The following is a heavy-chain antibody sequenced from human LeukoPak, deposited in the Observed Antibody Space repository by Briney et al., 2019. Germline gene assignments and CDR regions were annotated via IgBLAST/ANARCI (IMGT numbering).Heavy chain of an antibody. Sequence: ASVKVSCTASGYTFTSYAMNWVRQAPGQGLEWMGWINTNTGNPTYAHGFTGRFVFSLDTSVSTAYLQISSLKAEDTAVYYCARERVAVAGTPTYYYYGMDVGGQGTTVTVSS. D-gene: IGHD6-19*01. J-gene: IGHJ6*02. V-gene: IGHV7-4-1*02. CDR2: INTNTGNP. CDR3: ARERVAVAGTPTYYYYGMDV. CDR1: GYTFTSYA.